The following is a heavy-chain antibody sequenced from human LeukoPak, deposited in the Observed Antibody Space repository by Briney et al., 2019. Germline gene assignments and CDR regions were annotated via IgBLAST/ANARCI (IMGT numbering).Heavy chain of an antibody. CDR2: IYSGGDT. CDR1: GFTVSRNY. J-gene: IGHJ4*02. Sequence: PGGSLRLSCAASGFTVSRNYMSWVRQAPGKGLEWVSVIYSGGDTYYADSVKGRFTISRDISENTLYLQMDNLRAEDTAFYYCARPPPASPFDYWGQGTLVTVSS. CDR3: ARPPPASPFDY. D-gene: IGHD2-2*01. V-gene: IGHV3-53*01.